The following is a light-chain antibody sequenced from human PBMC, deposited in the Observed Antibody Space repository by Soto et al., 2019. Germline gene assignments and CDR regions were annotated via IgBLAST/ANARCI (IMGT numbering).Light chain of an antibody. CDR3: QQYNNWPQIFT. CDR2: GVS. CDR1: QSVSSS. J-gene: IGKJ3*01. V-gene: IGKV3-15*01. Sequence: EIVMTQSPATLSVSPGERATLSCRASQSVSSSLAWYQQKPGQAPRLLIYGVSTRATGIPARFSGSGSGTEFTPTISSLQSEDFAVYYCQQYNNWPQIFTFGPGTKVDIK.